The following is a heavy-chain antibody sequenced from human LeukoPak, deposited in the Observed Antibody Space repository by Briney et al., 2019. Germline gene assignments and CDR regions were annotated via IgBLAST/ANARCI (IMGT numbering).Heavy chain of an antibody. J-gene: IGHJ1*01. CDR1: GGSMRSGTYY. CDR3: AAGIFGIAAAGPTEYFQH. V-gene: IGHV4-61*02. D-gene: IGHD6-13*01. CDR2: IHSSGST. Sequence: ASETLSLTCTVSGGSMRSGTYYWSWIRQPAGKGLEWIGRIHSSGSTNYNPSFTSRVTISADTSKNQFSLKLSSVTAADTAVYYCAAGIFGIAAAGPTEYFQHWGQGTLVTVSS.